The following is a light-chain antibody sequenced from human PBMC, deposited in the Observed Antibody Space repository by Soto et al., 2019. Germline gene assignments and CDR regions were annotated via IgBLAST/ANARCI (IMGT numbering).Light chain of an antibody. Sequence: ETLMTHSPATLSVAPGKRATLSCRASPSVSTTLAWYQQKPGQAPRLLIYGASTRATGIPVRFSGSGSGTEFTLTISSLQSEDFAVYYVQQYNNWHPGGMTFGQGTRVEIK. CDR1: PSVSTT. CDR3: QQYNNWHPGGMT. CDR2: GAS. V-gene: IGKV3-15*01. J-gene: IGKJ5*01.